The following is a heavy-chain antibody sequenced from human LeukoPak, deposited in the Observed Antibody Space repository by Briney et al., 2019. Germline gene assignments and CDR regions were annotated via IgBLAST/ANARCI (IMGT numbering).Heavy chain of an antibody. V-gene: IGHV3-9*01. CDR1: GFTFDDYA. D-gene: IGHD3-10*01. Sequence: PGRSLRLSCAASGFTFDDYAMHWVRQAPGKGLEWVSGISWNSGSIGYADSVKGRFTISRDNAKNSLYLQMNSLRAEDTALYYCAKGRGVETYDFDYWGQGTLVTVSS. CDR2: ISWNSGSI. J-gene: IGHJ4*02. CDR3: AKGRGVETYDFDY.